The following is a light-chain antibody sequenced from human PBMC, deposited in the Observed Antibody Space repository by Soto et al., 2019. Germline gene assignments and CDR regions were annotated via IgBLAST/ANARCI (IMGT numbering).Light chain of an antibody. Sequence: DIQMTQSPSSVSASVGDRVTITCRASQGISSWLAWHQQKPGKAPKLLIYAASSLQSGVPSRFSGSGSGTDFTLTISSLQAGDFATYYCQQANSCLVGGGTKVDIK. CDR1: QGISSW. CDR2: AAS. J-gene: IGKJ4*01. V-gene: IGKV1-12*01. CDR3: QQANSCL.